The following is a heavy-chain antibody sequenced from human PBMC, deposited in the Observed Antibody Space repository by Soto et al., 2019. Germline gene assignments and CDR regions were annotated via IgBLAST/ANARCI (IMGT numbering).Heavy chain of an antibody. CDR2: IYPGDSDT. V-gene: IGHV5-51*01. J-gene: IGHJ6*02. CDR3: GGGFYDIWRGDKNYNSGMAV. D-gene: IGHD3-3*01. Sequence: GESLKISCKGSGYSFTSYWIGWVRQMPGKGLEWMGIIYPGDSDTRYSPSFQGQVTISADKSISTAYLQWSSLKASDTAMYYCGGGFYDIWRGDKNYNSGMAVGAKGP. CDR1: GYSFTSYW.